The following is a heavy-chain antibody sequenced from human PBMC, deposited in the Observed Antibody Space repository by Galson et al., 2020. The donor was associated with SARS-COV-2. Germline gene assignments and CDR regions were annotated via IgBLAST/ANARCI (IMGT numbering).Heavy chain of an antibody. J-gene: IGHJ5*02. CDR2: ISFDGSRN. D-gene: IGHD2-21*02. Sequence: TGGSLRLSCTASGFTFSSYGMHWVRQAPGKGLEWVAFISFDGSRNDYSDSAKGRFTISRDNFKNTLFLQMNSLRPEDTGVYFCAKDGPSFCGGDCFLNWLDKWGTGTRVTVPS. CDR1: GFTFSSYG. CDR3: AKDGPSFCGGDCFLNWLDK. V-gene: IGHV3-30*18.